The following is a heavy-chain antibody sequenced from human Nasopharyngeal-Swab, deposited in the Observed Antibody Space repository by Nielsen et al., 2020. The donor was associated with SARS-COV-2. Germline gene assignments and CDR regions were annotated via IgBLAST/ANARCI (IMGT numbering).Heavy chain of an antibody. V-gene: IGHV4-39*07. J-gene: IGHJ5*02. CDR2: IYYSGST. Sequence: PPGKGLEWIGSIYYSGSTYYNPSLKSRVAISVDTSKNQFSLKLSSVTAADTAVYYCASSSWDNWFDPWGQGTLVTVSS. D-gene: IGHD6-13*01. CDR3: ASSSWDNWFDP.